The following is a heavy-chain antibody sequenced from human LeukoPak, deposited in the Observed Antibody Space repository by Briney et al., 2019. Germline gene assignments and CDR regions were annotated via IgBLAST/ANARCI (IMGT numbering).Heavy chain of an antibody. CDR2: ISGSGGST. J-gene: IGHJ3*02. Sequence: GGSLRLSCAASGCTFSSYAMIWVRQAPGKGLEWVSGISGSGGSTFYADSVKGRFTISRDNSKNTLYLLINSLRAEDTAVYYCAKDGTTVVRGLFDKWGPGTMVTVSS. CDR3: AKDGTTVVRGLFDK. D-gene: IGHD4-23*01. CDR1: GCTFSSYA. V-gene: IGHV3-23*01.